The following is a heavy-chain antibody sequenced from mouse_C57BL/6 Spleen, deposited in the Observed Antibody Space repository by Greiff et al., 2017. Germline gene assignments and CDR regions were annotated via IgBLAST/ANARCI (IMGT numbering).Heavy chain of an antibody. V-gene: IGHV1-4*01. CDR3: ARNRYSNLSAMDY. Sequence: QVQLQQSGAELARPGASVKMSCKASGYTFTSYTMHWVKQRPGQGLEWIGYINPSSGYTKYNQKFKDKATLTADKSSSTAYMQLSSLTSDDSAVYYCARNRYSNLSAMDYWGQGTSVTVAS. CDR2: INPSSGYT. D-gene: IGHD2-5*01. CDR1: GYTFTSYT. J-gene: IGHJ4*01.